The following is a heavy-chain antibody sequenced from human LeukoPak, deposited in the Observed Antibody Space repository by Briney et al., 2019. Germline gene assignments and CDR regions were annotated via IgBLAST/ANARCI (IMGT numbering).Heavy chain of an antibody. CDR3: ARGYAGYGMDV. Sequence: SETLSLTCTVSGGSISSGDYYWSWIRQPPGKGLEWIGYIYYSGSTYYNPSLKSRVTISVDTSKKQFSLKLSSVTAADTAVYYCARGYAGYGMDVWGQGTTVTVSS. CDR1: GGSISSGDYY. V-gene: IGHV4-30-4*01. CDR2: IYYSGST. J-gene: IGHJ6*02. D-gene: IGHD2-2*01.